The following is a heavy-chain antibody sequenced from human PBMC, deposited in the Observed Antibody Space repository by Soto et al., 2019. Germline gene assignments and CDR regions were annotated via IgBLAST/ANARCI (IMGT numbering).Heavy chain of an antibody. V-gene: IGHV1-18*01. CDR1: GYTFTNYG. Sequence: QVQLLQSGAEVKKPGASVKVSCKASGYTFTNYGITWVRQAPGQGLEWMGWISPYNGDTHYTQRLQGRVTMTTDTATSTAYMALRGLRSDDTAVYYCARLRQLVGYFYYYMDVWGKGTTVTVSS. J-gene: IGHJ6*03. CDR2: ISPYNGDT. D-gene: IGHD6-6*01. CDR3: ARLRQLVGYFYYYMDV.